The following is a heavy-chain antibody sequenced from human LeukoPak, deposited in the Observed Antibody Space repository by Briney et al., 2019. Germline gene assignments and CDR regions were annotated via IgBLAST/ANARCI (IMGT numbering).Heavy chain of an antibody. CDR3: ARSADYGDYVD. D-gene: IGHD4-17*01. Sequence: ASVKVSCRASGYTFTSYDIIWVRQATGQGLEWMGWMNPNSGNTDYAQKFQGRVTMARNTSISTAYMELSSLRSEDTAVYYCARSADYGDYVDWGQGTLVTVSS. V-gene: IGHV1-8*01. CDR1: GYTFTSYD. CDR2: MNPNSGNT. J-gene: IGHJ4*02.